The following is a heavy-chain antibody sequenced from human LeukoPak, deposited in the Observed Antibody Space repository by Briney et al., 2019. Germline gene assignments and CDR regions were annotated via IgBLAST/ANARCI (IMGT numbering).Heavy chain of an antibody. D-gene: IGHD3-9*01. CDR3: AREVWYDILTGYYFDY. J-gene: IGHJ4*02. CDR2: MNHSGSI. CDR1: GGSFSGYY. V-gene: IGHV4-34*01. Sequence: SETLSLTCAVYGGSFSGYYWSWIRQPPGKGLEWIGEMNHSGSINYNPSLKSRVTISLDTSKNQFSLKLRSVTAADTAVYYCAREVWYDILTGYYFDYWGQGTLVTVSS.